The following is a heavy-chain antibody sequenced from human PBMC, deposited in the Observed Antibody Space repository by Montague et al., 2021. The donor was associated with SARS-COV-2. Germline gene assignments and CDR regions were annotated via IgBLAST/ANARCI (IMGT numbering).Heavy chain of an antibody. CDR3: AREDEEQWLVHYYYYGMDV. D-gene: IGHD6-19*01. V-gene: IGHV6-1*01. J-gene: IGHJ6*02. CDR2: TYYRSKWYN. CDR1: GDSVSSNSAA. Sequence: CAISGDSVSSNSAAWNWIRQSPSRGLEWLGRTYYRSKWYNDYAVSVKSRITINPDTSKNQFSLQLNSVTPEDTAVYYCAREDEEQWLVHYYYYGMDVWGQGTTVTVSS.